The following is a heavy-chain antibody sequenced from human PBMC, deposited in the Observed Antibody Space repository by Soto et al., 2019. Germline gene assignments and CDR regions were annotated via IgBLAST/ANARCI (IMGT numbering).Heavy chain of an antibody. CDR1: GYTFTSYA. CDR2: INAGNGNT. D-gene: IGHD6-19*01. J-gene: IGHJ4*02. V-gene: IGHV1-3*01. CDR3: ARGLQWLAPQSY. Sequence: QVQLVQSGAEVKKPGASVKVSCKASGYTFTSYAMHWVRQAPGQRLEWMGWINAGNGNTKYSQKFQGRVTITRDTSASTAYMELSSLRSEDTAMYYCARGLQWLAPQSYWGQGTLVTVSS.